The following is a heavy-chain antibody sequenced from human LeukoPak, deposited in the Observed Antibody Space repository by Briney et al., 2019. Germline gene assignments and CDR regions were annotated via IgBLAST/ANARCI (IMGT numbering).Heavy chain of an antibody. J-gene: IGHJ6*03. V-gene: IGHV1-18*01. CDR2: ISAYNGNT. CDR1: GYTFTSYG. CDR3: ARDRETTYYDFWSDYFTVQTYYYYMYV. D-gene: IGHD3-3*01. Sequence: ASVKVSCKASGYTFTSYGMSWVRQAPGQGLEWMGWISAYNGNTNYAQKLEGRVTMTTDTYRSKAYMELRRLRSEDTAVDYCARDRETTYYDFWSDYFTVQTYYYYMYVCGKGTTVTASS.